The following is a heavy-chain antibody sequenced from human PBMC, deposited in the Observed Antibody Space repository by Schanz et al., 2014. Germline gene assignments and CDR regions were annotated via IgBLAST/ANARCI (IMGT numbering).Heavy chain of an antibody. D-gene: IGHD6-19*01. CDR3: AKDVRPVANTVHFYYMDV. CDR1: GFGFDDYA. CDR2: INWSDGST. Sequence: EVQLVESGGGVVRPGGSLRLSCAASGFGFDDYAMSWVRQAPGKGLEWVSGINWSDGSTGYADSVKGRFTISRDNGKNSLYLQMNSLRAEDTALYYCAKDVRPVANTVHFYYMDVWGQGTTVTVSS. V-gene: IGHV3-20*04. J-gene: IGHJ6*02.